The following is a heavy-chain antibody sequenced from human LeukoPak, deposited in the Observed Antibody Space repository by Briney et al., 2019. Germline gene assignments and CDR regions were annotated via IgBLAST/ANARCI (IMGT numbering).Heavy chain of an antibody. V-gene: IGHV4-4*07. CDR3: ARDEYSSSSWVFDY. Sequence: PSETLSLTCTVSGGSISSYYWSWIRQPAGKGLEWIGRIYTSGSTNYNPSLKSRVTMSVDTSKNQFSLKLSSVTAADTAVYYCARDEYSSSSWVFDYWGQGTLVTVSS. CDR2: IYTSGST. D-gene: IGHD6-6*01. CDR1: GGSISSYY. J-gene: IGHJ4*02.